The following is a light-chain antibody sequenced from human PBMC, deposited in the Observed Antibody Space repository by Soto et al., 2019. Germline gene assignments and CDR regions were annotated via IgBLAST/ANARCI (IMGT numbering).Light chain of an antibody. CDR1: QTIRTY. CDR2: AAS. CDR3: QHLNSYPNT. Sequence: DIQLTQSPSFLSTSVGDRVTIICRASQTIRTYLAWYQQKPGRAPKLLIYAASTLQTGVPSRFSGSGSGTEFTLTISSLQPEDFATYYCQHLNSYPNTFGQGTRMEMK. V-gene: IGKV1-9*01. J-gene: IGKJ5*01.